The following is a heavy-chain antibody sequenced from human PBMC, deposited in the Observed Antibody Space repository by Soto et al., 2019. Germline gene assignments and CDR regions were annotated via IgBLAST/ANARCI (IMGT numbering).Heavy chain of an antibody. Sequence: EVHLLESGGGLVQPGGSLRLSCAASGFTFTDYAMSWVRQAPGKGLEWVSVISASGGSTYYADSVKGRFTISRDDSTNTTSLQLNSLRAEDTALYFCAKQRVGSSWYRDFDYWGQGTPVTVSS. D-gene: IGHD6-13*01. J-gene: IGHJ4*02. CDR1: GFTFTDYA. V-gene: IGHV3-23*01. CDR2: ISASGGST. CDR3: AKQRVGSSWYRDFDY.